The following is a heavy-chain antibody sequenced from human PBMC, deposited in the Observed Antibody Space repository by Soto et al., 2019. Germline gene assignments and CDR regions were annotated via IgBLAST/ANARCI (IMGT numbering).Heavy chain of an antibody. J-gene: IGHJ4*02. CDR1: GFTFNTYA. V-gene: IGHV3-30-3*01. CDR2: ISYDGSNK. D-gene: IGHD3-9*01. Sequence: QVQLVESGGGVVQPGRSLRLSCAASGFTFNTYAMHWVRQAPGKGLEWVAVISYDGSNKFYADSVQGRFTISRDNYKNTLFLQMSSLRTEETAVYYCVTPRDYAIFCWGQGTLVTGSS. CDR3: VTPRDYAIFC.